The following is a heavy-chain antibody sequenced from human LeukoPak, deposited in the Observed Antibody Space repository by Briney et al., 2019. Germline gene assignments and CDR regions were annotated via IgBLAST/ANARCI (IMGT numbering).Heavy chain of an antibody. V-gene: IGHV4-59*08. CDR3: ARQDYGDYYYYYGMDV. CDR2: IYYSGST. CDR1: GGSFSGYY. J-gene: IGHJ6*02. D-gene: IGHD4-17*01. Sequence: SETLSLTCAVYGGSFSGYYWSWIRQPPGKGLEWIGYIYYSGSTNYNPSLKSRVTISVDTSKNQFPLKLSSVTAADTAVYYCARQDYGDYYYYYGMDVWGQGTTVTVSS.